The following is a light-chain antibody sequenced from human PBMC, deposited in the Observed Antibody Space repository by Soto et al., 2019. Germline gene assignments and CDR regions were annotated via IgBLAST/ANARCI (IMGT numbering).Light chain of an antibody. CDR3: QQSYSTLIT. J-gene: IGKJ5*01. Sequence: IQMTQSPSTLSASVGDRVTITCRASQSLSNWLAWYQQKPGKAPKLLIYAASSLQSGVPSRFSGIGSGTDFTLTISSLKTEDFATYDGQQSYSTLITFGQGTRLEIK. V-gene: IGKV1-39*01. CDR2: AAS. CDR1: QSLSNW.